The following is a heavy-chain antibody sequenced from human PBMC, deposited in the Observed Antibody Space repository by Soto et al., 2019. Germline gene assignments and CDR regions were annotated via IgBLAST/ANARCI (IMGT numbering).Heavy chain of an antibody. Sequence: NLYLSCNVSDGCISRRRYDYGWIRQPPGKGLEWIGSIYYSGSTYYNPSLKSRVTISVDTSKNQFSLKLSSVTAADTAVYYCARHPRPYYYGSRPNYGMDVWGQGTTVT. CDR2: IYYSGST. D-gene: IGHD3-10*01. J-gene: IGHJ6*02. CDR1: DGCISRRRYD. CDR3: ARHPRPYYYGSRPNYGMDV. V-gene: IGHV4-39*01.